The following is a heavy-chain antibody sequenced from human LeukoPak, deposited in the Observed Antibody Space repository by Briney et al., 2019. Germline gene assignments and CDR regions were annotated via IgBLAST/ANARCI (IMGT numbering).Heavy chain of an antibody. CDR1: GYSFTSYW. CDR3: ARLTGSGRGYYGMDV. D-gene: IGHD3-10*01. CDR2: IYPGDSDT. J-gene: IGHJ6*04. V-gene: IGHV5-51*01. Sequence: PGESLKISCKGSGYSFTSYWIGWVRQMPGKGLEWMGIIYPGDSDTRYSPSFQGQVTISADKSISTAYLQWGSLKASDTAMYYCARLTGSGRGYYGMDVWGKGTTVTVSS.